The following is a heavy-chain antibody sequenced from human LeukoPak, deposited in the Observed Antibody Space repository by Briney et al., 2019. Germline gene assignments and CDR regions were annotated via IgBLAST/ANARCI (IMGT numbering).Heavy chain of an antibody. Sequence: SETLSLTCAVYGGSFSGYYWSWIRQPPGKGLEWIGEINHSGSTNYNPSLKSRVTISVDTSKNQFSLKLSSVTAADTAVYYCARGVYYDYVWGSYRLSWFDPWGQGTLVTVSS. V-gene: IGHV4-34*01. CDR1: GGSFSGYY. CDR3: ARGVYYDYVWGSYRLSWFDP. CDR2: INHSGST. D-gene: IGHD3-16*02. J-gene: IGHJ5*02.